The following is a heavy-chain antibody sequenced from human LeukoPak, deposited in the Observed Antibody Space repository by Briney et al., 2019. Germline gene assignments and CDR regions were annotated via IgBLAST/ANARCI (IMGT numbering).Heavy chain of an antibody. V-gene: IGHV1-2*02. Sequence: ASVKVSCKASGYTFTSYGISWVRQAPGQGLEWMGWINPNSGGTNYAQKFQGRVTMTRDTSISTAYMELSRLRSDDTAVYYCARLGGYQTPADYWGQGTLVTVSS. J-gene: IGHJ4*02. D-gene: IGHD5-12*01. CDR2: INPNSGGT. CDR3: ARLGGYQTPADY. CDR1: GYTFTSYG.